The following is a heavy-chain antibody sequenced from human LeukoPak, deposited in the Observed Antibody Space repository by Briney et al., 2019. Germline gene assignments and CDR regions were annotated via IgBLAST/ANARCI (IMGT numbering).Heavy chain of an antibody. CDR3: ARICSSSDCLIPD. CDR2: INSDASDT. J-gene: IGHJ4*02. Sequence: GGSLRLSCAASGFTFSRHWMHWVRQAPGKGLVWISRINSDASDTNYADFVKGRFTISRDNAKNTVYLQINSLRDEDTAVYYCARICSSSDCLIPDWGQGTLVTVSS. D-gene: IGHD2-2*01. CDR1: GFTFSRHW. V-gene: IGHV3-74*01.